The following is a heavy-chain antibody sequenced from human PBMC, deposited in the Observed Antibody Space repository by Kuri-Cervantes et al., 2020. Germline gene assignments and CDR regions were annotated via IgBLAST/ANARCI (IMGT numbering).Heavy chain of an antibody. D-gene: IGHD6-6*01. J-gene: IGHJ4*02. Sequence: SETLSLTCTVSGGSVSSGSYYWSWIRQPPGKGLEWIGYIYHSGSTYYNPSLKSRVTISVDRSKNQFSLKLSSVTAADTAVYYCASTSIAALDYWGQGTLVTVSS. CDR3: ASTSIAALDY. CDR2: IYHSGST. V-gene: IGHV4-30-2*01. CDR1: GGSVSSGSYY.